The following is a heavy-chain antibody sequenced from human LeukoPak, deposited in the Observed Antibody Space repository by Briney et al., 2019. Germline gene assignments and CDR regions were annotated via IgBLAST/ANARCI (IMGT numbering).Heavy chain of an antibody. CDR1: GYTFTSYY. J-gene: IGHJ4*02. V-gene: IGHV1-46*01. D-gene: IGHD6-13*01. Sequence: ASVKVSCKASGYTFTSYYMHWVRQAPGQGLEWMGIINPSGGSTSYAQKFQGRVTMTRDTSTSTVYMELSSLRSEDTAVYYCARVANPPYSSSWYDYWGQGTLVTVSS. CDR2: INPSGGST. CDR3: ARVANPPYSSSWYDY.